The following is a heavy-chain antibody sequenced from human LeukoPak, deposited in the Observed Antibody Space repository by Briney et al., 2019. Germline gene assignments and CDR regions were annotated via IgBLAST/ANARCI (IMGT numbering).Heavy chain of an antibody. J-gene: IGHJ5*02. Sequence: SETLSLTCTVSGGSISTFYWSWIRQPAGKGLEWIGRLYTSGSTNYNPSLKSRVTMSVDTSKNQFSLKLSSVTAADTAVYYCARGGTVVVPAAMHWFDPWGQGTLVTVSS. D-gene: IGHD2-2*01. CDR3: ARGGTVVVPAAMHWFDP. V-gene: IGHV4-4*07. CDR1: GGSISTFY. CDR2: LYTSGST.